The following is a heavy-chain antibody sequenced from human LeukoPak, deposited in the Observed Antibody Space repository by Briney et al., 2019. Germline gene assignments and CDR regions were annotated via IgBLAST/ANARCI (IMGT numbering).Heavy chain of an antibody. Sequence: SETLSLTCTVSGGSISSSSYYWGWIRPPPGKGLEWIGSIYYSGSTYYNPSLKSRVTISVDTSKNQFSLKLSSVTAADTAVYYCARHVVAAAVIDYWGQGTLVTVSS. V-gene: IGHV4-39*01. CDR2: IYYSGST. D-gene: IGHD6-13*01. CDR3: ARHVVAAAVIDY. J-gene: IGHJ4*02. CDR1: GGSISSSSYY.